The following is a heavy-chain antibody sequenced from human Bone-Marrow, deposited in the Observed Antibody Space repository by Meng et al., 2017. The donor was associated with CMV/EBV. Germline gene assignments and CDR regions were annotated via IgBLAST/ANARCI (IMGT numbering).Heavy chain of an antibody. J-gene: IGHJ3*02. V-gene: IGHV1-46*01. CDR2: INPSGGST. CDR1: GYTFTSYY. Sequence: ASVKVSCKASGYTFTSYYMHWVRQAPGQGLEWMGLINPSGGSTSYAQKLQGRVTMTRDTSTSTVYMELSSLRSEDTAVYYCARGACDFYDILTGSVAFDIWGQGTMVTVSS. D-gene: IGHD3-9*01. CDR3: ARGACDFYDILTGSVAFDI.